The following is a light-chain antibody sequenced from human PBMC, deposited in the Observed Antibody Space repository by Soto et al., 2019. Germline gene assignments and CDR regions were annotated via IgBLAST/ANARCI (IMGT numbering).Light chain of an antibody. V-gene: IGKV3-15*01. CDR2: GAS. CDR3: QQYNNWPPDRT. CDR1: QSFSSN. Sequence: EIVMTQSPATLSVSPGERATLSCRASQSFSSNLAWYQQKPGQAPRLLIYGASTRATGIPARFSGSGSGTEFTLTISSLQSEDFAIYFCQQYNNWPPDRTFGQGTKVEI. J-gene: IGKJ1*01.